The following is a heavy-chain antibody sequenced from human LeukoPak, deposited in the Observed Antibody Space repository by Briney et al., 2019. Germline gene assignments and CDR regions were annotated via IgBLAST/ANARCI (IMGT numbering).Heavy chain of an antibody. CDR3: ARVGNSGGYYYPLDY. Sequence: GGSLRLSCAASGFTFSDHYIDWVRQAPGKRLEWVGRIRDKANGYTTEYAASVKDRFTFSRDDSKRSVSLQINSLKTEDTAVYYCARVGNSGGYYYPLDYWGQGTLVTVSS. V-gene: IGHV3-72*01. CDR1: GFTFSDHY. J-gene: IGHJ4*02. CDR2: IRDKANGYTT. D-gene: IGHD3-22*01.